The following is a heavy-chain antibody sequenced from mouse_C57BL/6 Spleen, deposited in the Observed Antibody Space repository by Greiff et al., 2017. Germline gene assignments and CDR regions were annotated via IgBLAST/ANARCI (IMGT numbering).Heavy chain of an antibody. V-gene: IGHV10-1*01. Sequence: EVQLVESGGGLVQPKGSLKLSCAASGFSFNTYAMNWVRQAPGKGLEWVARIRSKSNNYATYYADSVKDRFTISRDDSESMLYLQMNNLKTEDTAMYYCVRQATRAMDYWGQGTSVTVSS. CDR3: VRQATRAMDY. CDR2: IRSKSNNYAT. D-gene: IGHD6-1*01. CDR1: GFSFNTYA. J-gene: IGHJ4*01.